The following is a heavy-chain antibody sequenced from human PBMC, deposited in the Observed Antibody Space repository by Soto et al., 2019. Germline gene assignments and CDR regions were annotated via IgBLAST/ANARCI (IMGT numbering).Heavy chain of an antibody. D-gene: IGHD2-15*01. CDR2: ISYDSSNK. V-gene: IGHV3-30*18. CDR3: AKRVIGYCSVNTCDDY. CDR1: GFTFSYG. Sequence: VQLLESGGGLIQPGGSLRLSCAASGFTFSYGIHWLRQAPGKGLEWVAYISYDSSNKFYGDSVKGRFTISRDNSKNTQFLQMNSLRAEDTAVYYCAKRVIGYCSVNTCDDYWGQGTLVAVSS. J-gene: IGHJ4*02.